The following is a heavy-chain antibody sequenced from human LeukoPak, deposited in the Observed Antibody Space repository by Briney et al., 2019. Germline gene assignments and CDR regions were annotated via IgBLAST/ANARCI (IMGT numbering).Heavy chain of an antibody. CDR2: IKQDGSQK. D-gene: IGHD4-17*01. J-gene: IGHJ3*02. Sequence: GGSLRLSCAASGFTFSSYWMAWVRQAPGKGLEWVANIKQDGSQKYYVDSVKGRFTISRDNAKNSLYLQMNSLRAEDTAVYYCATGDYGAFDIWGQGTMVTVSS. V-gene: IGHV3-7*01. CDR1: GFTFSSYW. CDR3: ATGDYGAFDI.